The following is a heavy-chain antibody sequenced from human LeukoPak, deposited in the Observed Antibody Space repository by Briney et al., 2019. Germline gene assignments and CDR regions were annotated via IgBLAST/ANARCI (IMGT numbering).Heavy chain of an antibody. D-gene: IGHD6-13*01. CDR3: AREIAAAGTSNDAFDI. CDR1: GYTFTSYD. V-gene: IGHV1-18*01. CDR2: ISAYNGNT. J-gene: IGHJ3*02. Sequence: EASVKVSCKASGYTFTSYDINWVRQATGQGLEWMGWISAYNGNTNYAQKLQGRVTMTTDTSACTAYMELRSLRSDDTAVYYCAREIAAAGTSNDAFDIWGQGTMVTVSS.